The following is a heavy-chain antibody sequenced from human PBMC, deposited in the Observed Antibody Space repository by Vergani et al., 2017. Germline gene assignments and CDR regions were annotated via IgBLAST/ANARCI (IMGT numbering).Heavy chain of an antibody. CDR3: AIAMYYDFWSGYDRRAFDF. J-gene: IGHJ3*01. Sequence: QVQLVQSGAEVKKPGASVKVSCKVSGYTLTELSMHWVRQAPGKGLEWMGGFDPEDGETIYAQKFQGRVTMTEDTSTDTAYMELSSLRSEDTAVYYCAIAMYYDFWSGYDRRAFDFWGQGTMVTVSS. CDR2: FDPEDGET. CDR1: GYTLTELS. D-gene: IGHD3-3*01. V-gene: IGHV1-24*01.